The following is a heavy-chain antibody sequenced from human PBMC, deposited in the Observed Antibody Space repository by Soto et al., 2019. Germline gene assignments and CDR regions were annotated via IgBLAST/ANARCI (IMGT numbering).Heavy chain of an antibody. V-gene: IGHV3-11*06. D-gene: IGHD1-26*01. CDR2: ISSSSSYT. CDR3: ARDNIVGATTIDY. CDR1: GFTFSDYY. Sequence: PGGSLRLSCAASGFTFSDYYMSWIRQAPGKGLEWVSYISSSSSYTNYADSVKGRFTISRDNAKNSLYLQMNSLRAEDTAVYYCARDNIVGATTIDYWAREPWSPSPQ. J-gene: IGHJ4*02.